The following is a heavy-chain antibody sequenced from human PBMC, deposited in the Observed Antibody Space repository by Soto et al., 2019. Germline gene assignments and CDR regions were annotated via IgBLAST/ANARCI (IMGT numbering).Heavy chain of an antibody. J-gene: IGHJ6*02. D-gene: IGHD6-19*01. V-gene: IGHV6-1*01. CDR1: GDSVSSNSAA. CDR3: ERDRSSGTHRNYYYYGMDV. Sequence: QTLSLTCAISGDSVSSNSAACNWIRHSPSRGLEWLGRTYYRSKWYNDYAVSVKSRITINPDTSKNQFSLQLNSVTPEDTAVYYCERDRSSGTHRNYYYYGMDVWGQGTTVTVPS. CDR2: TYYRSKWYN.